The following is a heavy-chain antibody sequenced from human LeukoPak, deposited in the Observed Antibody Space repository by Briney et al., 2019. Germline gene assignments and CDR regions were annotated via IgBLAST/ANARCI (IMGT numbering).Heavy chain of an antibody. V-gene: IGHV1-58*01. Sequence: SVRVSCKASGFSFSTSAVQCVRQARGPSLEWLRWMVVGRGETRYAQNFQERVTITTDLYTRTAYMELSSLSSEDTAVYYCAAETYIQGCCNFDVWGQGTVVTVSS. CDR2: MVVGRGET. D-gene: IGHD2/OR15-2a*01. CDR1: GFSFSTSA. CDR3: AAETYIQGCCNFDV. J-gene: IGHJ3*01.